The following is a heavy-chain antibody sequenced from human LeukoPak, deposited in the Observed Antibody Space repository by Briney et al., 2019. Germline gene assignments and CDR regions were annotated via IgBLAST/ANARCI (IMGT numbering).Heavy chain of an antibody. CDR3: ARSIMITFGGVINNYFKGNYYFDY. V-gene: IGHV3-30-3*01. D-gene: IGHD3-16*02. J-gene: IGHJ4*02. CDR2: ISYDGSNK. CDR1: GFTFSSYA. Sequence: GGSLRLSCAASGFTFSSYAMHWVRQAPGKGLEWVAVISYDGSNKYYADSVKGRFTISRDNSKNTLYLQMNSLRAEDTAVYYCARSIMITFGGVINNYFKGNYYFDYWGQGTLVTVSS.